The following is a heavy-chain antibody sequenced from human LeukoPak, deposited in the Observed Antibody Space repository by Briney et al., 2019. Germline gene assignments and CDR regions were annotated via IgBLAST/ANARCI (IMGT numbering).Heavy chain of an antibody. Sequence: QPGGSLRPSCAASGFTFSSYAMSWVRQAPGKGLEWVSALSGGGGSAYYADSVKGRFTISRDNSKNTLYLQMNSLRAEDTAVYHCAKYLEGRSNIAAFDYWGQGTLVTVSS. CDR2: LSGGGGSA. CDR3: AKYLEGRSNIAAFDY. J-gene: IGHJ4*02. D-gene: IGHD6-13*01. CDR1: GFTFSSYA. V-gene: IGHV3-23*01.